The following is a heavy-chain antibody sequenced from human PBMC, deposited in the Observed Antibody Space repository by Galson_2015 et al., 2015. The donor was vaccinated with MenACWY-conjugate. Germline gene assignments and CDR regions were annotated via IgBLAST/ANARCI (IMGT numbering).Heavy chain of an antibody. D-gene: IGHD6-19*01. CDR3: AKVVGSGWYYYYYGMDV. J-gene: IGHJ6*02. Sequence: LRLSCAASGFTFSSCAMSWVRQAPGKGLEWVSVITGGGGSTYYADSVEGRFTISRDNSKDTLYLQMNSLRAEDTAVYFCAKVVGSGWYYYYYGMDVWGLGTTVTVSS. CDR1: GFTFSSCA. V-gene: IGHV3-23*01. CDR2: ITGGGGST.